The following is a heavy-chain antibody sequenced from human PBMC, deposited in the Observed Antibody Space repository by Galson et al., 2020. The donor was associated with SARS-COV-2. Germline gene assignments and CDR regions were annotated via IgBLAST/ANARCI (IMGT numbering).Heavy chain of an antibody. D-gene: IGHD3-16*02. J-gene: IGHJ3*02. CDR2: IDPSDSYT. Sequence: HGESLKISCKGSGYSFTSYWISWVRQMPGKGLEWMGRIDPSDSYTNYSPSFQGHVTISPDKSISTAYLQWSSLKASDTAMYYCARRSIMITFGGVIVHDAFDIWGQGTMVTVSS. CDR1: GYSFTSYW. CDR3: ARRSIMITFGGVIVHDAFDI. V-gene: IGHV5-10-1*01.